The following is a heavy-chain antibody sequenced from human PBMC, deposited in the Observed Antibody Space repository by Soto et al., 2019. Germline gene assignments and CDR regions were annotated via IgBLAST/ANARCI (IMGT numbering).Heavy chain of an antibody. CDR2: IYHSGNT. Sequence: SETLSLTCDVSGGSTSSGGYSWSWIRQPPGKGLEWMGYIYHSGNTHYNPSLMSRATISVDRSKNQFSLSLSSVTAADTAFYYCARAFGGYTSGYEEYYFDSWGQGILVTVSS. J-gene: IGHJ4*02. CDR3: ARAFGGYTSGYEEYYFDS. V-gene: IGHV4-30-2*01. CDR1: GGSTSSGGYS. D-gene: IGHD5-18*01.